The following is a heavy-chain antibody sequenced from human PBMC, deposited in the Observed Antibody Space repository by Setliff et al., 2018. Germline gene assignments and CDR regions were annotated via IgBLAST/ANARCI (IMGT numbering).Heavy chain of an antibody. CDR1: GYRFSSYW. J-gene: IGHJ4*02. D-gene: IGHD3-10*01. CDR3: ARVGSQGGYYFGT. V-gene: IGHV5-51*01. Sequence: PGESLKISCKGSGYRFSSYWIGWVRQMPGKGLEWIGIIFPADSDTRYSPSFQGQVTISADKSISTAYLQWRSLKASDTAMYYCARVGSQGGYYFGTWGQGTLVTVSS. CDR2: IFPADSDT.